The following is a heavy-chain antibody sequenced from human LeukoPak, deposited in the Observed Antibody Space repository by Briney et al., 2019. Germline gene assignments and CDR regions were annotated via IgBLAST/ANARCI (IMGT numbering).Heavy chain of an antibody. CDR3: ARDSHDYCDY. J-gene: IGHJ4*02. CDR1: GDSMYYYVTHY. V-gene: IGHV4-61*02. Sequence: SQTLSLTCTVSGDSMYYYVTHYWSWIRQPAGKGLEWIGRVYSSGGANYNPSLKSRVTISVDASKNQFFLQLSSVTAADTAVYYCARDSHDYCDYWGQGTLVTVSS. CDR2: VYSSGGA.